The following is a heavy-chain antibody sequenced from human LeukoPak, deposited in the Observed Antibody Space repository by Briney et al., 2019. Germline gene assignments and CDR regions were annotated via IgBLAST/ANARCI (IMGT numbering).Heavy chain of an antibody. CDR1: GFIFSSYA. D-gene: IGHD3-16*02. V-gene: IGHV3-64*04. J-gene: IGHJ4*02. Sequence: GGSLRLSCSASGFIFSSYAMHWVRQAPGKGLEYVSGISFNGGNTYFADSVKGRFTISRDNSKNTLYLQMNSLRAEDTAVYYCAREQYYDYVWGSYRPRGYYFDYWGQGTLVTVSS. CDR2: ISFNGGNT. CDR3: AREQYYDYVWGSYRPRGYYFDY.